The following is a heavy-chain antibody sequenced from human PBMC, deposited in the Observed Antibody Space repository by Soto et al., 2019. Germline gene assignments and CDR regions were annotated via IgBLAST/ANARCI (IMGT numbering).Heavy chain of an antibody. CDR3: VKVSTFYDILTGYYSTNFFDP. Sequence: PGGSLRLSCSASGFTFSEYSMHWVRQAPGKGLQYVSTISSDGDITYYADSVKGRFTISRDNSKNTLYLQMNSQRPEDTAVYYCVKVSTFYDILTGYYSTNFFDPWGQGTLVTVSS. CDR2: ISSDGDIT. V-gene: IGHV3-64D*06. J-gene: IGHJ5*02. CDR1: GFTFSEYS. D-gene: IGHD3-9*01.